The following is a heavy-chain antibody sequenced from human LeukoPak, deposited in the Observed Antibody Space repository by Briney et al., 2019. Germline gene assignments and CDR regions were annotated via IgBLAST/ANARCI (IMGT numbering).Heavy chain of an antibody. V-gene: IGHV4-39*01. CDR3: ARVYHWDLYNYYNMDV. D-gene: IGHD1-20*01. CDR1: GGSISSSSYY. J-gene: IGHJ6*03. Sequence: SETLSLTCTVSGGSISSSSYYWGWIRQPPEKGLEWIGSIYYSGSTYYNPSLKSRVTISVDTSKNQFSLKLSSVTAADTAVYYCARVYHWDLYNYYNMDVWGKGTRVTVSS. CDR2: IYYSGST.